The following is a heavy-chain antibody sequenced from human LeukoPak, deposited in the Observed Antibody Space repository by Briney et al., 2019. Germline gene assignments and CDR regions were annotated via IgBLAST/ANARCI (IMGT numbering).Heavy chain of an antibody. CDR3: AKAYSSDWYSWFDP. J-gene: IGHJ5*02. D-gene: IGHD6-19*01. CDR2: ISGSGGST. CDR1: GFTFSSYA. Sequence: GGSLRLSCAASGFTFSSYAMNWVRQAPGKGLEWVSAISGSGGSTYYANSVKGRFTISRDNSKNTLYLQMNTLRAEDMALYYCAKAYSSDWYSWFDPWGQGTLVTVSS. V-gene: IGHV3-23*01.